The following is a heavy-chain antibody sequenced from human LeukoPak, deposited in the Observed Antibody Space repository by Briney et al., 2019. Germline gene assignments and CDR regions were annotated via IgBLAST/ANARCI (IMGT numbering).Heavy chain of an antibody. J-gene: IGHJ4*02. CDR2: INHSGST. V-gene: IGHV4-39*07. D-gene: IGHD6-19*01. CDR3: ARGAVAELDY. Sequence: SETLSLTCTVSGGSISSSSYYWSWIRQPPGKGLEWIGEINHSGSTNYNPSLKSRVTISVDTSKNQFSLKLSSVTAADTAVYYCARGAVAELDYWGQGTLVTVSS. CDR1: GGSISSSSYY.